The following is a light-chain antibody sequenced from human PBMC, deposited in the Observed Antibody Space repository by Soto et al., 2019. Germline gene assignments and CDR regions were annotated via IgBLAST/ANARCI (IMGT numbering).Light chain of an antibody. CDR3: QQSYNTPLT. V-gene: IGKV1-39*01. Sequence: IEVTQSPSSLAASLGDRVTITCRASQTIGTYVNWYRQKSGAAPELLIYDASTLQSGVPSRFRGGASGTDFTLTISSLQLDDFATCCCQQSYNTPLTFGQGTKVDIK. J-gene: IGKJ1*01. CDR1: QTIGTY. CDR2: DAS.